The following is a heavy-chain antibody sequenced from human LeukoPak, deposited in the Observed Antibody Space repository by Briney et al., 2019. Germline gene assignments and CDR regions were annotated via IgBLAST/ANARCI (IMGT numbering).Heavy chain of an antibody. CDR1: GGSISTYY. D-gene: IGHD2-2*01. Sequence: PSETLSLTCTVSGGSISTYYWSWIRQPPGKGLEWIGYVYYSGSTNYNPSLESRVTISVDTSKNQFSLMLSSVTAADTAVYYCARDGGRTSSDAVEIWGQGTMVIVSS. CDR3: ARDGGRTSSDAVEI. CDR2: VYYSGST. V-gene: IGHV4-59*12. J-gene: IGHJ3*02.